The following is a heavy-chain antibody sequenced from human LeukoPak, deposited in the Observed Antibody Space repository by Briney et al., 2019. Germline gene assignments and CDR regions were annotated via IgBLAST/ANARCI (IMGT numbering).Heavy chain of an antibody. Sequence: GGSLRLSCAASGFTFSSYGMHWVRQAPGKGLEWVALISYDGSEKYYADSVKGRFTISRDNSKNTLYVQMNSLRAEDTAVYYCARDDGGRHTSSLDYWGQGTLVAVSS. CDR1: GFTFSSYG. D-gene: IGHD6-6*01. V-gene: IGHV3-30*03. CDR2: ISYDGSEK. J-gene: IGHJ4*02. CDR3: ARDDGGRHTSSLDY.